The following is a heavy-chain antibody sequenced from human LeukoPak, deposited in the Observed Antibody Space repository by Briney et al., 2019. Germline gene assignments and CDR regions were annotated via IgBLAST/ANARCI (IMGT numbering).Heavy chain of an antibody. CDR3: ARAESVVAASGWFDP. D-gene: IGHD2-15*01. J-gene: IGHJ5*02. CDR2: IYYSGST. V-gene: IGHV4-59*12. Sequence: SETLSLTCTVSGGSISSYYWSWIRQPPGKGLEWIGYIYYSGSTNYNPSLKSRVTISVDTSKNQFSLKLSSVTAADTAVYYCARAESVVAASGWFDPWGQGTLVTVSS. CDR1: GGSISSYY.